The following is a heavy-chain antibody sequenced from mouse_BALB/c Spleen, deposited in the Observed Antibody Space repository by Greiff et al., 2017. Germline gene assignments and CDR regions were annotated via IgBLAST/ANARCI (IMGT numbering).Heavy chain of an antibody. CDR1: GYSITSGYY. Sequence: EVQLQESGPGLVKPSQSLSLTCSVTGYSITSGYYWNWIRQFPGNKLEWMGYISYDGSNNYNPSLKNRISITRDTSKNQFFLKLNSVTTEDTATYYCASLAYYRYDGFAYWGQGTLVTVSA. CDR3: ASLAYYRYDGFAY. V-gene: IGHV3-6*02. CDR2: ISYDGSN. J-gene: IGHJ3*01. D-gene: IGHD2-14*01.